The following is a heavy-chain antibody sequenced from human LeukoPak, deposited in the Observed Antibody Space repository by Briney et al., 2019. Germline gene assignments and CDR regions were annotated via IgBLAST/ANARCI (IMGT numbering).Heavy chain of an antibody. Sequence: ASVKVSCKASGYTFTSYDINWVRQATGQGLEWMGWMNPNSGNTGYAQKFQGRVTITRNTSISTAYMELSSLRSEDTAVYYCARGPYSSGWFPNWFDPWGQGTLVTVSS. D-gene: IGHD6-19*01. V-gene: IGHV1-8*03. CDR2: MNPNSGNT. CDR3: ARGPYSSGWFPNWFDP. J-gene: IGHJ5*02. CDR1: GYTFTSYD.